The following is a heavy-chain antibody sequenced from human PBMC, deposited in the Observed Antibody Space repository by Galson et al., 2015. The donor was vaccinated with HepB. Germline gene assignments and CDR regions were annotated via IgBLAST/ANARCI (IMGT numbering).Heavy chain of an antibody. J-gene: IGHJ6*03. CDR1: GYTLTELS. CDR3: ATGVSDNWNYDSDYYYYMDI. V-gene: IGHV1-24*01. Sequence: VKVSCKVSGYTLTELSMHWVRQAPGKGLEWMGGFDPEDGETIYAQKFQGRVTMTEDTSTDTAYMELSSLRSEDTAVYYCATGVSDNWNYDSDYYYYMDIWGKGTTVTVSS. D-gene: IGHD1-7*01. CDR2: FDPEDGET.